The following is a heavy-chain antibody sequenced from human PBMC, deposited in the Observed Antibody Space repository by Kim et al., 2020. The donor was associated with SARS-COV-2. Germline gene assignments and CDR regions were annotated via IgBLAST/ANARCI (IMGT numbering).Heavy chain of an antibody. J-gene: IGHJ6*02. V-gene: IGHV3-30*18. CDR3: AKDPRLYGSGSYYKGGYYYGMDV. D-gene: IGHD3-10*01. CDR2: ISYDGSNK. Sequence: GGSLRLSCAASGFTFSSYGMHWVRQAPGKGLEWVAVISYDGSNKYYADSVKGRFTISRDNSKNTLYLQMNSLRAEDTAVYYCAKDPRLYGSGSYYKGGYYYGMDVWGQGTTVTVSS. CDR1: GFTFSSYG.